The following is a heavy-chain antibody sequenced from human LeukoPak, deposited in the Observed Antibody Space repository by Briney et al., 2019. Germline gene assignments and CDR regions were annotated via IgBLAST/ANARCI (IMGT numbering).Heavy chain of an antibody. D-gene: IGHD5-12*01. CDR2: IWYDGSNK. CDR3: AKDGNSGPDY. CDR1: GFTFSSFG. Sequence: PGGSLRLSCAASGFTFSSFGMHWVRQAPGKGLEWVAIIWYDGSNKYYADSVKGRFTISRDNSKNTLYLQMNSLRAEDTAVYYCAKDGNSGPDYWGQGTLVTVSS. V-gene: IGHV3-30*02. J-gene: IGHJ4*02.